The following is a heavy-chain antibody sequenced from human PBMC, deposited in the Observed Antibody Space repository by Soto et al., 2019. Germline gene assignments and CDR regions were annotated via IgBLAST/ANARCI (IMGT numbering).Heavy chain of an antibody. Sequence: ASVKVSCKASGYTFTSYAMHWVRQAPGQRLEWMGWINAGNGNTKYSQKFQGRVTITRDTSASTAYMELSSLRLEDTAVYYCAKGPPYSDPFFAHWGQGTLVTVSS. J-gene: IGHJ4*02. CDR3: AKGPPYSDPFFAH. CDR1: GYTFTSYA. V-gene: IGHV1-3*01. CDR2: INAGNGNT. D-gene: IGHD4-17*01.